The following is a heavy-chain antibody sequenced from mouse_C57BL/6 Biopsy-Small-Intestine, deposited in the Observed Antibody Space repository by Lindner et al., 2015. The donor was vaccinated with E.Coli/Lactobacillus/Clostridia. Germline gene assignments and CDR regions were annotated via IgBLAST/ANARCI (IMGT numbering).Heavy chain of an antibody. CDR3: ARDGKFQAWFAY. V-gene: IGHV1-80*01. CDR1: GYTFTEYT. CDR2: IYPGDGDT. J-gene: IGHJ3*01. Sequence: VQLQESGAELVKPGASVKLSCKASGYTFTEYTIHWVKQRSGQGLEWIGQIYPGDGDTNYNGKFKGKATLTADKSSSTAYMQLSSLTSEDSAVYFCARDGKFQAWFAYWGQGTLVTVSA.